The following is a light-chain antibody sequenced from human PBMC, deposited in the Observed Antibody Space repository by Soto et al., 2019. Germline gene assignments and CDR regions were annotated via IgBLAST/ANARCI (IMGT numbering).Light chain of an antibody. CDR1: SSDVGGYNY. CDR2: EVS. V-gene: IGLV2-14*01. CDR3: SSYTSSSTLV. J-gene: IGLJ2*01. Sequence: QSALTQPASVSGSPGQSNTISCTGTSSDVGGYNYVSWYQQHPGKAPKLMIYEVSNRPSGVSNRFSGSKSGNTASLTISGLQAEDEADYNCSSYTSSSTLVFGGGTKLTVL.